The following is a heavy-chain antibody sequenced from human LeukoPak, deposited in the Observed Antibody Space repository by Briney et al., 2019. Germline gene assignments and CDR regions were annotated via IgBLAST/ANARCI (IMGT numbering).Heavy chain of an antibody. V-gene: IGHV6-1*01. J-gene: IGHJ3*01. CDR1: GDSFSINSVV. CDR3: ARGRYSGFDF. Sequence: SHTVSLTCAISGDSFSINSVVWNWIRQSPSRGLEWLVRTYYRSKWNYDYAVSVKSRITINPDTSKNQFSLQLNSVTPDDTALYYCARGRYSGFDFWGQGTMVTVSS. CDR2: TYYRSKWNY. D-gene: IGHD2-15*01.